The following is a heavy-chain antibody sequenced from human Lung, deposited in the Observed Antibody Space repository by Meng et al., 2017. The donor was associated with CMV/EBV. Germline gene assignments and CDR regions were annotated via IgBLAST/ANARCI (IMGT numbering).Heavy chain of an antibody. CDR2: ISYDGDKK. V-gene: IGHV3-30*04. CDR1: GYSFGNYA. Sequence: GGSLRLSCVGSGYSFGNYAMHWVRQAPGKGLEWVAVISYDGDKKFYTDSVKGRFTISRDNSKNTLILQMNSLRTEDTAVYYCARVYYDSTNYYLSFGYWGQGXLVTVSS. J-gene: IGHJ4*02. CDR3: ARVYYDSTNYYLSFGY. D-gene: IGHD3-22*01.